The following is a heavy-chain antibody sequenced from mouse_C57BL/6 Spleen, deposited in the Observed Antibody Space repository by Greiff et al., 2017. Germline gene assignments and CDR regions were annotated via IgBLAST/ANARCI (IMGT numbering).Heavy chain of an antibody. CDR2: ISSGSSTI. V-gene: IGHV5-17*01. CDR3: ARGGYGSSPWYFEV. J-gene: IGHJ1*03. Sequence: EVKVVESGGGLVKPGGSLKLSCAASGFTFSDYGMHWVRQAPEKGLEWVAYISSGSSTIYYADTVKGRFTISRDNAKNTLFLQLTRLRSEDTAMYYGARGGYGSSPWYFEVWGTGTTVTVSS. D-gene: IGHD1-1*01. CDR1: GFTFSDYG.